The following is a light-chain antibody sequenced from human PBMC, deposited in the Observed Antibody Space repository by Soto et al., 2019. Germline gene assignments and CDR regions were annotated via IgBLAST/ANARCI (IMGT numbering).Light chain of an antibody. V-gene: IGLV1-47*01. CDR3: AAWDDGLSGPWV. Sequence: QSVLTQPPSASGTPGQRVTISCSGSSSNIGSNYVYWYQQLPGPAPKLLIYRNNQRPSGVPDRFSGSKSGTSASLAIGGLRSEDEADYYCAAWDDGLSGPWVFGGGTQLTVL. J-gene: IGLJ3*02. CDR2: RNN. CDR1: SSNIGSNY.